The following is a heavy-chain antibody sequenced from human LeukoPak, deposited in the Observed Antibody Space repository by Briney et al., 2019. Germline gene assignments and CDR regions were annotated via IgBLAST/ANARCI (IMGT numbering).Heavy chain of an antibody. CDR1: GGSFSGYY. V-gene: IGHV4-34*01. Sequence: SETLSLTCAVYGGSFSGYYWSWIRQPPGKGLEWIGEINHSGSTNYNPSLKSRVTISVGTSKNQFSLKLSSVTAADTAVYYCARVNPFDYYDSSPPVGAFDIWGQGTMVTVSS. D-gene: IGHD3-22*01. J-gene: IGHJ3*02. CDR2: INHSGST. CDR3: ARVNPFDYYDSSPPVGAFDI.